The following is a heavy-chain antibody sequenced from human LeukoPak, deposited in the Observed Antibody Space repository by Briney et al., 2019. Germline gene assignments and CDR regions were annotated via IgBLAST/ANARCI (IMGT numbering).Heavy chain of an antibody. J-gene: IGHJ4*02. CDR3: ARGELTFDY. CDR1: GGSISSSSYY. Sequence: SETLSLTCTVSGGSISSSSYYWGWIRQPPGKGLEWIGSIYYSGSTYYNPSLKSRVTISVDTSKNQFSLKLSSVTAADTAVYYCARGELTFDYWGQGTLVTVSS. V-gene: IGHV4-39*07. CDR2: IYYSGST. D-gene: IGHD1-7*01.